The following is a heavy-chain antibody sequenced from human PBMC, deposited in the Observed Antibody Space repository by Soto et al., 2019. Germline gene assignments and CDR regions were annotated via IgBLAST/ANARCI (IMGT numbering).Heavy chain of an antibody. J-gene: IGHJ6*02. CDR1: GGSISSYY. CDR3: ARATVTTDYYYGMDV. Sequence: SETLSLTCTVSGGSISSYYWSWIRQPPGKGLEWIGYIYYSGSTNYNPSLKSRVTISVDTSKNQFSLKLSSVTAADTAVYYCARATVTTDYYYGMDVWGQGTTVTVSS. V-gene: IGHV4-59*01. D-gene: IGHD4-4*01. CDR2: IYYSGST.